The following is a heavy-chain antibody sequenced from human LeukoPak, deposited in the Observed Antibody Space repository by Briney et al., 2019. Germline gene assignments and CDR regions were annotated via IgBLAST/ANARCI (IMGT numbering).Heavy chain of an antibody. CDR3: ARLWRIAAAGGTQFDY. V-gene: IGHV4-39*01. D-gene: IGHD6-13*01. CDR1: GGSISSSSYY. Sequence: PSETLSLTCTVSGGSISSSSYYWGWIRQPPGKGLEWIGSIYYSGSTYYNPSLKSRVTISVDTSKNQFSLKLSSVTAADTAVYYCARLWRIAAAGGTQFDYWGQGTLVTVSS. CDR2: IYYSGST. J-gene: IGHJ4*02.